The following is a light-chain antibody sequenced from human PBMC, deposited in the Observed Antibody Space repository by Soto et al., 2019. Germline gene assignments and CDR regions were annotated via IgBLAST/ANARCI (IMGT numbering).Light chain of an antibody. CDR2: AAS. V-gene: IGKV1-27*01. Sequence: DIQMTQSPSSLSAFVGDRVTITFRASQGISNYLAWYQQKPGKVPKLLIYAASPLQSGVPFRFSGSGSGTDFTLTISSLQPDDVATYYCQKYDSVPTFGQGTKVDI. CDR1: QGISNY. CDR3: QKYDSVPT. J-gene: IGKJ1*01.